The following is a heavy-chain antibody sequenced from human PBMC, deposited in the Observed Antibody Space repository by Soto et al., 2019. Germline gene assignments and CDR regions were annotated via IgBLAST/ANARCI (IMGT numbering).Heavy chain of an antibody. D-gene: IGHD5-18*01. J-gene: IGHJ6*02. CDR1: GYSFTSYW. Sequence: GESLKISSKGSGYSFTSYWISWVRQMPGKGLEWMGRIDPSDSYTNYSPSFQGHVTISADKSISTAYLQWSSLKASDTAMYYCARTSMQSRGYSYGHGGMDVWGQGTTVTVSS. CDR2: IDPSDSYT. CDR3: ARTSMQSRGYSYGHGGMDV. V-gene: IGHV5-10-1*01.